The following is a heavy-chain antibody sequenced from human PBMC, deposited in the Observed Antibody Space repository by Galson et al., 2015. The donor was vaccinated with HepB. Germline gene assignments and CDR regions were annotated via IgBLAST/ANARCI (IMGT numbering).Heavy chain of an antibody. J-gene: IGHJ6*02. CDR3: ARDAVSFGELPYYYYGMDV. D-gene: IGHD3-10*01. Sequence: SVTVSCKGSGYTFPNYGISWVRQAPGQGLEWMGWISVYNGNTKYAQKLQGRVTMTTDTSTNTTYMELRSLRSDDTAVYYCARDAVSFGELPYYYYGMDVWGQGTTVTVSS. V-gene: IGHV1-18*04. CDR1: GYTFPNYG. CDR2: ISVYNGNT.